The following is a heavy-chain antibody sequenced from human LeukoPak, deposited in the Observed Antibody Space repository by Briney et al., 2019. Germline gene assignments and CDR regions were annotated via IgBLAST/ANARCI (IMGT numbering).Heavy chain of an antibody. CDR3: AKDDAWLRFGE. J-gene: IGHJ4*02. V-gene: IGHV3-21*04. CDR1: RFTFSSYS. Sequence: GGSLRLSCAASRFTFSSYSMNWVRQAPGKGLEWVSSISSSGSYIYYADSVKGRFTISRDNSKNTLYLEVISLTAEDTAVYYCAKDDAWLRFGEWSQGTLVTVSS. CDR2: ISSSGSYI. D-gene: IGHD3-10*01.